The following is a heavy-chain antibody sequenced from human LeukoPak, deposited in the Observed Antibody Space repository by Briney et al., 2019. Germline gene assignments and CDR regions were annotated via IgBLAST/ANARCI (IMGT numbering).Heavy chain of an antibody. J-gene: IGHJ4*02. CDR3: AKATTTVTTENFDY. CDR2: ISGGGLST. CDR1: GFTFSSYA. D-gene: IGHD4-17*01. V-gene: IGHV3-23*01. Sequence: PGGSLRLSCAASGFTFSSYAMSWVRQAPGNGLEWVSAISGGGLSTFYADSVKGRFTISRDNSMDTLYLQMNSLRAEDTAVYYCAKATTTVTTENFDYWGQGALVAVSS.